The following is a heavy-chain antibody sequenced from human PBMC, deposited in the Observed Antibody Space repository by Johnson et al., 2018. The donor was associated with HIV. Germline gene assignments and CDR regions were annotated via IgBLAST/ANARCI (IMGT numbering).Heavy chain of an antibody. CDR1: GFTVSSNY. J-gene: IGHJ3*02. V-gene: IGHV3-9*01. CDR3: AKDIGYDSSGNAFDI. Sequence: VQLVESGGGLVQPGGSLRLSCAASGFTVSSNYMSWVRQAPGKGLEWVSGISWNSGSIGYADSVKGRFTISRDNAKNSLYLQMNSLRAEDTALYYCAKDIGYDSSGNAFDIWGQGTMVTVSS. CDR2: ISWNSGSI. D-gene: IGHD3-22*01.